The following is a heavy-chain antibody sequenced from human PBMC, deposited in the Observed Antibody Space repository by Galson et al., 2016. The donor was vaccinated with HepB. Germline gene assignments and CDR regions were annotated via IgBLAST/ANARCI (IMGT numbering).Heavy chain of an antibody. CDR2: IYTTGTT. V-gene: IGHV4-61*02. Sequence: LSLTCTVSGGSINSGSYSWNWIRQPAGKGLEWIGRIYTTGTTNHNPSLKSRVIISVDTSKNQLSLKLSSVTAADPAVYYCARGEMATPDAFDIWGLGTMVSVSS. J-gene: IGHJ3*02. CDR3: ARGEMATPDAFDI. D-gene: IGHD5-24*01. CDR1: GGSINSGSYS.